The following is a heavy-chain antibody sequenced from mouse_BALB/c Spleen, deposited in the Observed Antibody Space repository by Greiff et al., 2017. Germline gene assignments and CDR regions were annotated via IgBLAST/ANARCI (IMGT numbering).Heavy chain of an antibody. CDR1: GFNIKDTY. V-gene: IGHV14-3*02. J-gene: IGHJ2*01. D-gene: IGHD2-3*01. CDR3: ARSEDGYYSYYFDY. CDR2: IDPANGNT. Sequence: EVKLQESGAELVKPGASVKLSCTASGFNIKDTYMHWVKQRPEQGLEWIGRIDPANGNTKYDPKFQGKATITADTSSNTAYLQLSSLTSEDTAVYYCARSEDGYYSYYFDYWGQGTTLTVSS.